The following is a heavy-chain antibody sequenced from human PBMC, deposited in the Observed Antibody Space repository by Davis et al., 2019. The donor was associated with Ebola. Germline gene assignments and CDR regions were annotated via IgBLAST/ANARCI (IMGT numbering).Heavy chain of an antibody. CDR1: GGSFSGYY. CDR2: INRGGTT. Sequence: PSETLSLTCTVYGGSFSGYYWTWVRQPPGKGLEWIGEINRGGTTHYNPSLHSRVSISVDASKRQISLRVTSVTAADTAMYYCALGYFGQEPLDFWGQGTKVTVSS. CDR3: ALGYFGQEPLDF. D-gene: IGHD3-9*01. V-gene: IGHV4-34*01. J-gene: IGHJ4*02.